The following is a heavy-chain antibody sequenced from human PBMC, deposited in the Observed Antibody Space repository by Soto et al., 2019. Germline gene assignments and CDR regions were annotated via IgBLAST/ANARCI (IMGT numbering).Heavy chain of an antibody. V-gene: IGHV1-18*01. J-gene: IGHJ4*02. D-gene: IGHD6-19*01. CDR1: GYTFTSYG. CDR3: GRDLRRWLVHGGGY. CDR2: ISAYNGNT. Sequence: QVQLVQSGAEVKKPGASVKVSCKASGYTFTSYGISWVRQAPGQGLEWMGWISAYNGNTNYAQKLQGRVTMTPETSTSTAYMELRSLRSYDTAVYYGGRDLRRWLVHGGGYWGQGTLVTVSS.